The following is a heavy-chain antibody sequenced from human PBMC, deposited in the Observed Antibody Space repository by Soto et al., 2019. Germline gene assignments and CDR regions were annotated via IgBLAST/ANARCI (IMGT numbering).Heavy chain of an antibody. Sequence: SETLSLTCAVSGGSISSSNWWSWVRQPPGKGLEWIGEIYHSRSTNYNPSLKSRVTISVDKSKNQFSLKLSSVTAADTVVYYCARVPPGDSYGFYYYGMDVWGQGTTVTVSS. V-gene: IGHV4-4*02. CDR2: IYHSRST. CDR1: GGSISSSNW. CDR3: ARVPPGDSYGFYYYGMDV. D-gene: IGHD5-18*01. J-gene: IGHJ6*02.